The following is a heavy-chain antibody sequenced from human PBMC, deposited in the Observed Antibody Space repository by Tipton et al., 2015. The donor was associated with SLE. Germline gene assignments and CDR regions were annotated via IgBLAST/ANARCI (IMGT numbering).Heavy chain of an antibody. J-gene: IGHJ3*02. CDR3: AKIRSSSWYRDAFDI. Sequence: SLRLSCAAPGVTFSSYAMGWVRQAPGKGLEWVSVICGSGGSTYYADSVKGRFTISRDHSKNTLYLQINSLRAEDTAVFYCAKIRSSSWYRDAFDIWGQGTMVTVSS. CDR1: GVTFSSYA. V-gene: IGHV3-23*01. CDR2: ICGSGGST. D-gene: IGHD6-13*01.